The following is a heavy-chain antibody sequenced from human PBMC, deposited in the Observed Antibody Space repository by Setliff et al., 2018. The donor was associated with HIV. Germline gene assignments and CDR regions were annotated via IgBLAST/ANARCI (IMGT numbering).Heavy chain of an antibody. J-gene: IGHJ4*02. CDR1: GASISTYY. V-gene: IGHV4-59*01. CDR3: ARGNWGSIGRFDY. CDR2: IYSSGMTSGST. D-gene: IGHD7-27*01. Sequence: PSETLSLTCTVSGASISTYYWSWIRQTPRKGLEWIGYIYSSGMTSGSTNYSPSLKPRLTISLAASGNQFSLNLPSVTAADPATYYCARGNWGSIGRFDYWCPGILVTVST.